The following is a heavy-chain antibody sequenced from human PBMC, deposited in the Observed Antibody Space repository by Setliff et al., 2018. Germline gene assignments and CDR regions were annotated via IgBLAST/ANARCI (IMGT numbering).Heavy chain of an antibody. D-gene: IGHD3-3*01. CDR3: ARMTGFQYIDV. V-gene: IGHV4-61*09. J-gene: IGHJ6*03. Sequence: SETLSLTCTVSGDSISSRPFYWGWFRQPAGEELEWIGQICTSWSTIYNPSLKSRVTILLDTSKNQFSLTLTSVTAADTAVYYCARMTGFQYIDVWGKGTTVTVSS. CDR2: ICTSWST. CDR1: GDSISSRPFY.